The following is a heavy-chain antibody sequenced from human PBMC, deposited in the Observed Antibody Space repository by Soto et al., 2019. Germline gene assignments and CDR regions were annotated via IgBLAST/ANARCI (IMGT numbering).Heavy chain of an antibody. CDR1: GYTFTSYY. CDR2: INPSGGST. V-gene: IGHV1-46*01. CDR3: ARGDPRYSYGWTPGYYYGMDV. J-gene: IGHJ6*02. Sequence: ASVNVSCKSSGYTFTSYYMHWVRQAPGQGLECMGIINPSGGSTSYAQKFQGRVTMTRDTSTSTVYMELSSLRSEDTAVYYCARGDPRYSYGWTPGYYYGMDVWGQGTTVTVSS. D-gene: IGHD5-18*01.